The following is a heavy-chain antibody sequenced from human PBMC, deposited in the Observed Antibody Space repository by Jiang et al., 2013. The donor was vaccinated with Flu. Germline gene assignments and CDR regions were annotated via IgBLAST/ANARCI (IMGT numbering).Heavy chain of an antibody. CDR2: IYYSGST. CDR1: GGSISSSSYY. V-gene: IGHV4-39*01. J-gene: IGHJ3*02. CDR3: AGHDPPLVVVVPAAISAFDI. Sequence: LLKPSETLSLTCTVSGGSISSSSYYWGWIRQPPGKGLEWIGNIYYSGSTYYNPSLKSRVTISVDTSKNQFSLKLSSVTAADTAVYYCAGHDPPLVVVVPAAISAFDIWGQGTMVTVSS. D-gene: IGHD2-2*02.